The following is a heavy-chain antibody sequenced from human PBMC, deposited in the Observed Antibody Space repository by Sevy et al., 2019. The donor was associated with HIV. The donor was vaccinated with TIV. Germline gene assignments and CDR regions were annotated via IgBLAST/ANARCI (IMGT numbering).Heavy chain of an antibody. J-gene: IGHJ4*02. CDR2: ISSSSSYI. Sequence: VGSLRLSCAASGFTFSSYSMNWVRQAPGKGLEWVSSISSSSSYIYYADSVKGRFTISRDNAKNSLCLQMNSLRAEDTAVYYCARDGGSSSWYVIDYWGQGTLVTVSS. V-gene: IGHV3-21*01. D-gene: IGHD6-13*01. CDR3: ARDGGSSSWYVIDY. CDR1: GFTFSSYS.